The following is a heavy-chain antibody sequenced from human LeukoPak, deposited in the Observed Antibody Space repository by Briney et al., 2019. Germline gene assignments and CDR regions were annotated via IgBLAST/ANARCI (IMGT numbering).Heavy chain of an antibody. V-gene: IGHV3-21*01. Sequence: PGGSLRLSCAASGFTFSSYEMNWVRQAPGKGLEWVSSISSSSSYIYYADSVKGRFTISRDNAKNSLYLQMNSLRAEDTAVYYCSVGDRYSSGWYYWGQGTLVTVSS. J-gene: IGHJ4*02. CDR2: ISSSSSYI. CDR1: GFTFSSYE. CDR3: SVGDRYSSGWYY. D-gene: IGHD6-19*01.